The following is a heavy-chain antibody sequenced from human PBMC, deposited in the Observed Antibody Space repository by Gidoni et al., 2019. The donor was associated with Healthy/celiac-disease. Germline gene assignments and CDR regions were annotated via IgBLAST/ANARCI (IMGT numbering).Heavy chain of an antibody. CDR3: ARASGYYQSAEYFQH. CDR1: GNTFTSYY. V-gene: IGHV1-46*01. J-gene: IGHJ1*01. Sequence: QVQLVQSGAEVKKPGASVKVSCKASGNTFTSYYMHWVRQAPGQGLEWMGIINPSGGSTSYAQKFQGRVTMTRDTSTSTVYMELSSLRSEDTAVYYCARASGYYQSAEYFQHWGQGTLVTVSS. CDR2: INPSGGST. D-gene: IGHD3-22*01.